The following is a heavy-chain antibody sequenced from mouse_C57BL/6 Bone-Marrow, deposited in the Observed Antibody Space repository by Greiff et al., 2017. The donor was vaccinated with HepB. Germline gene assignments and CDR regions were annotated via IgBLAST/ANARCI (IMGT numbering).Heavy chain of an antibody. CDR2: IYPSDSET. CDR1: GYTFTSYW. CDR3: ARMITSYAMDY. V-gene: IGHV1-61*01. J-gene: IGHJ2*01. D-gene: IGHD2-4*01. Sequence: QVQLQQPGAELVRPGSSVKLSCKASGYTFTSYWMDWVKQRPGQGLEWIGNIYPSDSETHYNQKFKDKATLTVDKSSSTAYMQLSSLTSEDSAVYYCARMITSYAMDYWGQGTTLTVSS.